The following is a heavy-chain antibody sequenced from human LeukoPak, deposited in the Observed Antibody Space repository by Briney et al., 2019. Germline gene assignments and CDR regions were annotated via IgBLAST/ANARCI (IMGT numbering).Heavy chain of an antibody. CDR1: GFTFSSYA. CDR2: ISGSGARK. J-gene: IGHJ5*02. D-gene: IGHD3-3*01. V-gene: IGHV3-23*01. Sequence: GGSLRLSCAASGFTFSSYAMSWVRQAPGKGLEWVSAISGSGARKYYADSVKGRFTTSRDNSKNTLYLQMNSLRAEDTALYYCAKNRFLEWLSYNWFDPWGQGTLVTVSS. CDR3: AKNRFLEWLSYNWFDP.